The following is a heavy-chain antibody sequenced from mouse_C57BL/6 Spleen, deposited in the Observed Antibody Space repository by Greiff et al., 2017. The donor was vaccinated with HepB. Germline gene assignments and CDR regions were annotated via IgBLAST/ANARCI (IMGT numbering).Heavy chain of an antibody. CDR3: ARRKTAQASAWFAY. Sequence: QVQLKQPGAELVRPGSSVKLSCKASGYTFTSYWMDWVKQRPGQGLEWIGNIYPSDSETHYNQKFKDKATLTGDKSSSTAYMQLSSLTSEDSAVYYCARRKTAQASAWFAYWGQGTLVTVSA. D-gene: IGHD3-2*02. V-gene: IGHV1-61*01. J-gene: IGHJ3*01. CDR2: IYPSDSET. CDR1: GYTFTSYW.